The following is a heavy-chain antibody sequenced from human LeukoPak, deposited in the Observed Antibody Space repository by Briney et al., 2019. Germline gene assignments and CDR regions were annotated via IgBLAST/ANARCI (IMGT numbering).Heavy chain of an antibody. CDR1: GYTFTSYA. V-gene: IGHV1-3*01. CDR3: ARDDDYGGKVLQGEGAFDI. Sequence: ASVKVSCKASGYTFTSYAMHWVRQAPGQRLEWMGWINAGNGNTKYSQKFQGRVTITRDTSASTGYMELSSLRSEDTAVYYCARDDDYGGKVLQGEGAFDIWGQGTMVTVSS. CDR2: INAGNGNT. J-gene: IGHJ3*02. D-gene: IGHD4-23*01.